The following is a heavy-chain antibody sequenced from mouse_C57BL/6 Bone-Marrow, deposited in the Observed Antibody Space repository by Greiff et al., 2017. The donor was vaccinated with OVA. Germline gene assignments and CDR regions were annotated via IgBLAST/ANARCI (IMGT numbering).Heavy chain of an antibody. Sequence: VQLQQPGAELVKPGASVKLSCKASGYTFTSYWMQWVKQRPGQGLEWIGEIDPSDSYTNYNQKFKGKATLTVDTSSSTAYMQLSSLTSEDSAVYYCARRALLLLSNYYAMDYWGQGTSVTVSS. CDR1: GYTFTSYW. CDR2: IDPSDSYT. J-gene: IGHJ4*01. D-gene: IGHD1-1*01. V-gene: IGHV1-50*01. CDR3: ARRALLLLSNYYAMDY.